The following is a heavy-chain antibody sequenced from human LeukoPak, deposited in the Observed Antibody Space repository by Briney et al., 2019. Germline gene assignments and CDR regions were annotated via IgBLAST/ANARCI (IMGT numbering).Heavy chain of an antibody. CDR3: ARESLYCSGGSCYSLYFDY. CDR2: ISAYNGNT. CDR1: GGTSSSFA. J-gene: IGHJ4*02. V-gene: IGHV1-18*01. Sequence: ASVKVSCKASGGTSSSFAIGWVRQAPGQGLEWMGWISAYNGNTNYAQKLQGRVTMTTDTSTSTAYMELRSLRSDDTAVYYCARESLYCSGGSCYSLYFDYWGQGTLVTVSS. D-gene: IGHD2-15*01.